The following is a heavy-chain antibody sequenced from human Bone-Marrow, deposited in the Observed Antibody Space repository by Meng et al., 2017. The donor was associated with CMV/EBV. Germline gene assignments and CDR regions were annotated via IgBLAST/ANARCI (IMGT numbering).Heavy chain of an antibody. D-gene: IGHD6-6*01. J-gene: IGHJ4*02. Sequence: ASVKVSCKASGYTFTSYDINWVRQATGQGLEWMGWMNPNSGNTGYAQKFQGRVTMTRNTSISTAYMELSSLRSEDTAVYYCARAGSSSTSYYFDYWGQGTLVNFSS. CDR2: MNPNSGNT. CDR3: ARAGSSSTSYYFDY. V-gene: IGHV1-8*01. CDR1: GYTFTSYD.